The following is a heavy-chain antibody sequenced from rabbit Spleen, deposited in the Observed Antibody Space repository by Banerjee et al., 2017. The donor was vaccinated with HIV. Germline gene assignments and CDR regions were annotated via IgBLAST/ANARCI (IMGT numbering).Heavy chain of an antibody. D-gene: IGHD8-1*01. CDR2: IDPLFGRT. CDR3: ARDTGSSFSSYGMDL. CDR1: GFDFSNYG. V-gene: IGHV1S47*01. Sequence: QQQLVESGGGLVKPGASLTLTCKASGFDFSNYGVTWVRQAPGKGLEWIGYIDPLFGRTYYASWVNGRFSISRENSQNTVYLKLTSLTVADTATYFCARDTGSSFSSYGMDLWGPGTLVTVS. J-gene: IGHJ6*01.